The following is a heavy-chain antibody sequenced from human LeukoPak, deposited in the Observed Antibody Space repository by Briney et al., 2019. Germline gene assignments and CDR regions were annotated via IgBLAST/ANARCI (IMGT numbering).Heavy chain of an antibody. CDR1: GYTFTNYG. CDR2: ISGYNDNT. Sequence: ASVKVSCKCSGYTFTNYGISWVRQAPGQGLEWMGWISGYNDNTNYAQKLQDRVTITTDTFTSTAYMELRSLRSDDTAVYYCARLGYYDILTGPRYLDYWGQGTLVTVSS. V-gene: IGHV1-18*01. D-gene: IGHD3-9*01. CDR3: ARLGYYDILTGPRYLDY. J-gene: IGHJ4*02.